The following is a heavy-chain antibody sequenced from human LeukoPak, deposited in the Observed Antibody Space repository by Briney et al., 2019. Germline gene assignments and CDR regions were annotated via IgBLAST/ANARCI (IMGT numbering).Heavy chain of an antibody. Sequence: PSETLSLTCTVSGGYVNSFYWTWIRQPGGKGLGWIGRIYSCGSTNYSPSLKNRVTMSVDTSKNQFSLKLTSVTAADTAVYYCARVSVSGTYDYWGQGTLVTVSS. CDR3: ARVSVSGTYDY. D-gene: IGHD1-26*01. V-gene: IGHV4-4*07. J-gene: IGHJ4*02. CDR1: GGYVNSFY. CDR2: IYSCGST.